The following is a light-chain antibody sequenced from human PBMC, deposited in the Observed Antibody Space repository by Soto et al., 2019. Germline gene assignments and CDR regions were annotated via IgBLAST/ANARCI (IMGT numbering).Light chain of an antibody. CDR3: QQYNDWT. Sequence: EIVLTQSPGTLSLSTGERATLSCRASQSVSSSYLAWYQQKPGQAPRLLIYGASTRATGIPVRFSGSGSGTEFTLTISSLQSEDFAVYYCQQYNDWTFGQGTKVDIK. V-gene: IGKV3-15*01. J-gene: IGKJ1*01. CDR2: GAS. CDR1: QSVSSSY.